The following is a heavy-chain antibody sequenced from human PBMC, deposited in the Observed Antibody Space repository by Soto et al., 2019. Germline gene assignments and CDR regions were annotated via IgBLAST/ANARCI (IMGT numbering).Heavy chain of an antibody. CDR2: IYHSGST. V-gene: IGHV4-38-2*01. CDR1: GYSISSGYY. Sequence: SETLSLTCAVSGYSISSGYYWGWIRQPPGKGLEWIGSIYHSGSTYYNPSLKSRVTISVDTSKNQFSLKLSSVTAADTAVYYCARNGLRANEGYGMDVWGQGTTVTVSS. CDR3: ARNGLRANEGYGMDV. D-gene: IGHD3-10*01. J-gene: IGHJ6*02.